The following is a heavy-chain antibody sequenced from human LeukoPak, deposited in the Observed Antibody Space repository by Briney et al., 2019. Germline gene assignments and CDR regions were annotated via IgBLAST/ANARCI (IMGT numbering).Heavy chain of an antibody. CDR1: GFTFSSYG. J-gene: IGHJ4*02. CDR3: AKSGRIVPDDAFDI. Sequence: PGGSLRLSCAASGFTFSSYGMHWVRQAPGKGLEWVAVISYDGSNKYYADSVKGRFTISRDNSKNTLYLQMNSLRAEDTAVYYCAKSGRIVPDDAFDIWGQGTLVTVSS. CDR2: ISYDGSNK. V-gene: IGHV3-30*18. D-gene: IGHD2-2*01.